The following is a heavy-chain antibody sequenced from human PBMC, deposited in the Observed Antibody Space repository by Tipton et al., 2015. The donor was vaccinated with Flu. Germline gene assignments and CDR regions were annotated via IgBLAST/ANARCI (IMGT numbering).Heavy chain of an antibody. CDR1: GYTFTGYY. CDR2: ISPNSGGT. J-gene: IGHJ4*02. V-gene: IGHV1-2*02. D-gene: IGHD5-12*01. CDR3: ARDGGYGNFVGLDH. Sequence: QLVQSGAEVKKPGASVRVSCEASGYTFTGYYIHWVRQAPGQGLEWMGWISPNSGGTKVAQKFRDRVSMTTDTSISTAYMGLRRLRSDDTAFYYCARDGGYGNFVGLDHWGQGTLVTVSS.